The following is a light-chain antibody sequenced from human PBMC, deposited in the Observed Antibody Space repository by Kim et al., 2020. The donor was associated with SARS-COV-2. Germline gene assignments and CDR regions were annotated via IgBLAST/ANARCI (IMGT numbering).Light chain of an antibody. CDR2: GKN. V-gene: IGLV3-19*01. J-gene: IGLJ2*01. Sequence: SSELTQDPAVSVALGQTVRITCQGDSLRSYYATWYQQKPGQAPILVIYGKNNRPSGIPDRCSGSSSGNTTSLTITGTQAGDEADYYSNSRDSNDNVVFGGGTQLTVL. CDR1: SLRSYY. CDR3: NSRDSNDNVV.